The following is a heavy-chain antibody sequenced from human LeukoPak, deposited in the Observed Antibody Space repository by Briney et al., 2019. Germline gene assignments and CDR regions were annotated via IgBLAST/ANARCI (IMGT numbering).Heavy chain of an antibody. CDR2: VTGPGDTT. D-gene: IGHD3-16*01. V-gene: IGHV3-23*01. CDR1: GFTFTNYA. CDR3: AKGAEIDL. J-gene: IGHJ5*02. Sequence: GGSLRLSCATSGFTFTNYAMNWLRQAPGKGLEWVSAVTGPGDTTYSADSVKGRFFMSREDSKTTVYLQMNSLRVEDTAIYYCAKGAEIDLWGQGTLVTASS.